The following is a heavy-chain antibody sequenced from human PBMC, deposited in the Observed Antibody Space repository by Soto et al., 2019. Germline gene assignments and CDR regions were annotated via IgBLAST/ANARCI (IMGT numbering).Heavy chain of an antibody. Sequence: SDTLSLTCTVPGGSIRTAGSYWSWIRQPPGKGLVWIGYIYYTGNTYSNPSLNSRLTISVATYKNQISLRLRSVTAADTAVYFCATNGDYHDSSGPKYFQHWGQGTLVTVSS. D-gene: IGHD3-22*01. CDR2: IYYTGNT. CDR3: ATNGDYHDSSGPKYFQH. CDR1: GGSIRTAGSY. V-gene: IGHV4-31*03. J-gene: IGHJ1*01.